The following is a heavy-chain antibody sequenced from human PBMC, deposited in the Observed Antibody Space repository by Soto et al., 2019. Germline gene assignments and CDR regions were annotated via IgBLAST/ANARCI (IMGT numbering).Heavy chain of an antibody. J-gene: IGHJ6*03. D-gene: IGHD7-27*01. CDR1: GYSFTSYW. CDR2: IYPGDSDT. V-gene: IGHV5-51*01. CDR3: ARLFSWGSLSSLLDYYYYYMDV. Sequence: GESLKISCKGSGYSFTSYWIGWVRQMPGKGLEWMGIIYPGDSDTRYSPSFQGQVTISADKSISTAYLQWSSLKASDTAMYYCARLFSWGSLSSLLDYYYYYMDVWGKGTTVTVSS.